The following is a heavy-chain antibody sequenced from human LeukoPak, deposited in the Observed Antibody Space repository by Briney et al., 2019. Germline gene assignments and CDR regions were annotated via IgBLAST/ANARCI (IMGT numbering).Heavy chain of an antibody. CDR1: GFTFSTYD. J-gene: IGHJ6*02. V-gene: IGHV3-13*01. CDR3: AREIRETVFTRHHYYGIDV. Sequence: GGSLRLSCAASGFTFSTYDMHWVRHVTGKGLEWVSAIGTVDDTYYLGSVKGRFTISRENAKNVLYLQMSSLRVEDTAVYYCAREIRETVFTRHHYYGIDVWGQGTTVTVSS. CDR2: IGTVDDT. D-gene: IGHD1-1*01.